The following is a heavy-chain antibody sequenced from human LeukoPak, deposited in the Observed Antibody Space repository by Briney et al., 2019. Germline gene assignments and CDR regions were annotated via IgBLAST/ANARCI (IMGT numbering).Heavy chain of an antibody. D-gene: IGHD2-15*01. CDR2: ISSSSSYI. CDR3: ARGTIGYCSGGSCYPTDY. CDR1: GFTLSSYS. J-gene: IGHJ4*02. Sequence: GGSLRLSCAASGFTLSSYSMNWVRQAPGKGLEWVSSISSSSSYIYYADSVKGRFTISRDNAKNSLYLQMNSLRAEDTAVYYCARGTIGYCSGGSCYPTDYWAREPWSPSPQ. V-gene: IGHV3-21*01.